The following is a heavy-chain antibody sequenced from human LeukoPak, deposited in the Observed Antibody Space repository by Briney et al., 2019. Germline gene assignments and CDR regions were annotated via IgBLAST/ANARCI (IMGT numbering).Heavy chain of an antibody. Sequence: SVKVSCKASGGTFSSYAISWVRQAPGQGLEWMGGVIPIFGTANYAQKFQGRVTITADESTSTAYMELSSLRSEDTAVYYCARLRYSSSSGKDYWGQGTLVTVSS. V-gene: IGHV1-69*13. D-gene: IGHD6-6*01. J-gene: IGHJ4*02. CDR3: ARLRYSSSSGKDY. CDR1: GGTFSSYA. CDR2: VIPIFGTA.